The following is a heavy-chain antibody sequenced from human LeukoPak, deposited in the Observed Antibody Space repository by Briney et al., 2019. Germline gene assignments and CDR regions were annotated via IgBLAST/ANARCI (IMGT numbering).Heavy chain of an antibody. V-gene: IGHV1-8*02. CDR3: ARDFVHYYDSSGFKDLGAFDI. CDR2: MNPNSGNT. Sequence: GASVKVSCKASGYTFTSYDINWVRQATGQGLEWMGWMNPNSGNTGYAQKFQGRVTMIRDMSTSTVYMELSSLRSEDTAVYYCARDFVHYYDSSGFKDLGAFDIWGQGTMVTVSS. J-gene: IGHJ3*02. CDR1: GYTFTSYD. D-gene: IGHD3-22*01.